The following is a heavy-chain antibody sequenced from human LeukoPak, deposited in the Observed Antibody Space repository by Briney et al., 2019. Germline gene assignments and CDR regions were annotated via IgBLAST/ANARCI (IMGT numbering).Heavy chain of an antibody. J-gene: IGHJ4*02. CDR2: IKRDGSEK. CDR1: GFTFSSYW. CDR3: SRPGWSSGWPDY. V-gene: IGHV3-7*03. D-gene: IGHD6-19*01. Sequence: GGSLRLSCAASGFTFSSYWMSWVRQAPEKGLEWVANIKRDGSEKYYVDSVKGRFTISRDNAKNSLYLQMNSLRAEDTAVYYCSRPGWSSGWPDYWGQGTLVTVSS.